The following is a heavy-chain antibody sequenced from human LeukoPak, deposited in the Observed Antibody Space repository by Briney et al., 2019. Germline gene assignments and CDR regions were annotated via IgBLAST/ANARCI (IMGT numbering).Heavy chain of an antibody. J-gene: IGHJ5*02. CDR2: IYSSGST. Sequence: SETLSLTCTVSGGSISSSSYYWGWIRQPPGKGLEWIRSIYSSGSTYYNPSLKSRVTISVDTSKNQFSLKLSSVTAADTAVYYCARLIYYYGSGSYFPVFDPWGQGTLVTVSS. V-gene: IGHV4-39*01. CDR1: GGSISSSSYY. D-gene: IGHD3-10*01. CDR3: ARLIYYYGSGSYFPVFDP.